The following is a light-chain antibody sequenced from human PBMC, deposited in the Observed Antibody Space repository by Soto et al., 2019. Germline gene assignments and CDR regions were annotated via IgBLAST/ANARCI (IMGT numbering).Light chain of an antibody. J-gene: IGKJ3*01. CDR3: QQYSRYSFT. CDR2: AAS. CDR1: QDISNY. V-gene: IGKV1-27*01. Sequence: DIQMTQSPSSLSASVGDSVTITCRASQDISNYLAWFQQRPGKPPKLLIYAASTLESGVPSRFSGGRSGTDFTLTISSLQPDDFAFYYCQQYSRYSFTFGPGTKVEI.